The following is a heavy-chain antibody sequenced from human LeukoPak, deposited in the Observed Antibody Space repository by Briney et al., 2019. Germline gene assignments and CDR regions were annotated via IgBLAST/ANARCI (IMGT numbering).Heavy chain of an antibody. D-gene: IGHD2/OR15-2a*01. Sequence: SETLSLTCAVYGGSFSGYYWSWIRQPPGKGLEWIGEINHSGSTNYNPSLKSRGTISVDTSKNQFSLKLSSVTAADTAVYYCARERLLSIGYYYYYMDVWGKGTTVTVSS. CDR1: GGSFSGYY. V-gene: IGHV4-34*01. J-gene: IGHJ6*03. CDR3: ARERLLSIGYYYYYMDV. CDR2: INHSGST.